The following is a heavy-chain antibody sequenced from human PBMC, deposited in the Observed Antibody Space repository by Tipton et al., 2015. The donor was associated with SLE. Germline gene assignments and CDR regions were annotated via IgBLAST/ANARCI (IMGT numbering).Heavy chain of an antibody. CDR1: GGSISSYY. Sequence: TLSLTCTVSGGSISSYYWSWIRQPPGKGLEWIGYIYYSGSTNYNPSLKGRVTIPVDTSKNQFSLKLSSVTAADTAVYYCARGGTAMAYWYFDLWGRGTLVTVSS. CDR2: IYYSGST. D-gene: IGHD5-18*01. J-gene: IGHJ2*01. V-gene: IGHV4-59*08. CDR3: ARGGTAMAYWYFDL.